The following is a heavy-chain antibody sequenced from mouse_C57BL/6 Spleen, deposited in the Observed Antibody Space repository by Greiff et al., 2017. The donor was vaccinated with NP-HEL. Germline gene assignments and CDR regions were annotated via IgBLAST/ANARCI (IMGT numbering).Heavy chain of an antibody. CDR3: ARGYERAMDY. CDR2: ISYSGST. V-gene: IGHV3-1*01. D-gene: IGHD3-1*01. Sequence: EVQLQQSGPGMVKPSQSLSLTCTVTGYSITSGYDWHWIRHFPGNKLEWMGYISYSGSTNYNPSLKSRTSITHDTSKNHFFLKLNSVTTEDTATYDCARGYERAMDYWGQGTSVTVSS. J-gene: IGHJ4*01. CDR1: GYSITSGYD.